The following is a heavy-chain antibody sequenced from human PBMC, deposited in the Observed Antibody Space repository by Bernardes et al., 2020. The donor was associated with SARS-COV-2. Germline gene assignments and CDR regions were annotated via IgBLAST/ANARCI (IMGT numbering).Heavy chain of an antibody. CDR1: GFTFSSYA. CDR3: AKDSVYYYDSSGYPN. D-gene: IGHD3-22*01. V-gene: IGHV3-23*01. CDR2: ISGSGVST. Sequence: GGSLRLSCAASGFTFSSYAMSWVRQAPGKGLEWVSGISGSGVSTDHADSVKGRFTISRDNSKNTLYLQMNSLRVEDTAVYYCAKDSVYYYDSSGYPNWGQGTLVTVSS. J-gene: IGHJ4*02.